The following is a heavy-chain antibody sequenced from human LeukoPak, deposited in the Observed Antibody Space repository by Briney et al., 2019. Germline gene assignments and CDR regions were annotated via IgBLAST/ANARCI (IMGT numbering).Heavy chain of an antibody. J-gene: IGHJ4*02. CDR1: GFTFSSYE. CDR3: ARIGGGDLPLDY. V-gene: IGHV3-48*03. Sequence: GGSLRLSCAASGFTFSSYEMNWVRQAPGKGLEWVSYISSSGSTIYYADSVKGRFTVSRDNAKNSLYLQMNSLRAEDTAVYYCARIGGGDLPLDYWGQGTLVTVSS. CDR2: ISSSGSTI. D-gene: IGHD4-17*01.